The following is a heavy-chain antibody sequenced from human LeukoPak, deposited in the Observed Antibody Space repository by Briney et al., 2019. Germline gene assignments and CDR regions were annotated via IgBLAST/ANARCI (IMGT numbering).Heavy chain of an antibody. CDR1: GFTFSSYG. D-gene: IGHD1-26*01. V-gene: IGHV3-30*18. CDR3: AKVGEESQFDP. CDR2: ISYDGSNK. Sequence: LPGGSLRLSCAASGFTFSSYGMHWVRQAPGKGLEWVAVISYDGSNKYYADSVKGRFTISRDNSKNTLYLQMNSLRAEDTAVYYCAKVGEESQFDPWGQGTLVTVSS. J-gene: IGHJ5*02.